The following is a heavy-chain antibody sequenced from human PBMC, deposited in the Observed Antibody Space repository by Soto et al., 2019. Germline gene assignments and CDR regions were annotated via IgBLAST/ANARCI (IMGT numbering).Heavy chain of an antibody. CDR2: IEYNAKNR. D-gene: IGHD2-15*01. CDR1: GFTFNSYG. J-gene: IGHJ6*02. CDR3: ASEGDDYCSGTRCFHYYGLDV. V-gene: IGHV3-33*05. Sequence: QVQLVESGGGVVQPGTSLRLSCTASGFTFNSYGIHWVRQAPGKGLEWLALIEYNAKNRFCADSVKGRFSISRDNSRNTVYMQVNGLRAEDTAVYYCASEGDDYCSGTRCFHYYGLDVWGQGTTVIVSS.